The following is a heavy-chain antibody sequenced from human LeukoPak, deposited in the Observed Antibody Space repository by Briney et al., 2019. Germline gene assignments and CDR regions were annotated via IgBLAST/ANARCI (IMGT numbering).Heavy chain of an antibody. J-gene: IGHJ5*01. CDR2: ISSTSAYI. Sequence: GGSLRLSCAGSGFALKSYSLSWVRQAPGKGLEWVSTISSTSAYIYYADSVKGRFTISRDNVDNVVYLQMNSLGAEDTAVYYCARVAVSGPTGWFDSWGQGTLVIVSS. CDR1: GFALKSYS. CDR3: ARVAVSGPTGWFDS. D-gene: IGHD2-8*02. V-gene: IGHV3-21*01.